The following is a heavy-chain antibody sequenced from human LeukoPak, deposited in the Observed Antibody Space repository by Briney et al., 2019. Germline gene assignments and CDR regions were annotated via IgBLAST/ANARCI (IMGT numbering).Heavy chain of an antibody. V-gene: IGHV3-23*01. CDR1: GFTFSSYA. CDR3: AKLGGHPLHNYYVGV. Sequence: GGSLRLSCAASGFTFSSYAMSWVRQAPGKGLEWVSGILDSGYSTYYANSVKGRSAISRDNSNNTLYLQMNSLRAEDTAVYYCAKLGGHPLHNYYVGVWGKGTTVAVPS. D-gene: IGHD3-16*01. CDR2: ILDSGYST. J-gene: IGHJ6*03.